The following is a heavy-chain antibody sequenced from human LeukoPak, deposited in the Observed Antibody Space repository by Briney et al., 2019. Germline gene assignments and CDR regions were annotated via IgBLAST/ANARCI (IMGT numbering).Heavy chain of an antibody. CDR3: ARVLRWFGELYDY. CDR2: IIPIFGTA. CDR1: GGTFSSYA. D-gene: IGHD3-10*01. Sequence: GASVKVSCKASGGTFSSYAISWVRQAPGQGLEWMGGIIPIFGTANYAQKFQGRVTITADKSTSTAYMELSSLRSEDTAVYYCARVLRWFGELYDYRGQGTLVTVSS. J-gene: IGHJ4*02. V-gene: IGHV1-69*06.